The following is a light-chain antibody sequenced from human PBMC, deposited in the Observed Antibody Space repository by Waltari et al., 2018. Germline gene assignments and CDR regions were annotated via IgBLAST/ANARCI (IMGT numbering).Light chain of an antibody. CDR2: AVT. CDR1: SGDVGGYNF. V-gene: IGLV2-11*01. Sequence: QSALTQPRSVSGSPGQSVTISCTGTSGDVGGYNFVSWYQQHPGKAPKLIIYAVTKRPAGVPDRFCGSKSGNTASRTISGLQAEDEADYYCCSYAVVYLYVFGTGTKVTVL. CDR3: CSYAVVYLYV. J-gene: IGLJ1*01.